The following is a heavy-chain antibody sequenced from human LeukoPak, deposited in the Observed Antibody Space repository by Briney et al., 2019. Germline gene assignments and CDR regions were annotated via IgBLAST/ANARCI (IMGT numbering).Heavy chain of an antibody. CDR3: ARAVTGTTTNYYYMDV. CDR1: GYTFTSYD. V-gene: IGHV1-69*13. D-gene: IGHD1-7*01. J-gene: IGHJ6*03. CDR2: IIPIFGTA. Sequence: ASVKVSCKASGYTFTSYDINWVRQAPGQGLEWMGGIIPIFGTANYAQKFQGRVTITADESTSTAYMELSSLRSEDTAVYYCARAVTGTTTNYYYMDVWGKGTTVTVSS.